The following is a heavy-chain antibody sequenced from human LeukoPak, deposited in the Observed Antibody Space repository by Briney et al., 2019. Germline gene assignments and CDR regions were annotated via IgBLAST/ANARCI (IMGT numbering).Heavy chain of an antibody. D-gene: IGHD3-9*01. J-gene: IGHJ2*01. CDR2: IYTSGST. CDR3: ARSLRGYDILTGYSSDWYFDL. V-gene: IGHV4-4*07. Sequence: KASETLSLTCTVSGGSISSYYWSWIRQPAGKGLEWIGRIYTSGSTNYNPSLKSRVTMSVDTSKNQFSLKLSSVTAADTAVHYCARSLRGYDILTGYSSDWYFDLWGRGTLVTVSS. CDR1: GGSISSYY.